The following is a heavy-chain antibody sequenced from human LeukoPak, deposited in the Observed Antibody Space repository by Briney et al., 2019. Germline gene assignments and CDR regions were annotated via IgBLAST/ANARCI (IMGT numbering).Heavy chain of an antibody. V-gene: IGHV1-8*01. Sequence: ASVTVSFKTSGYTFTDYDINWVRQAPGQGLEGMGWMNSNSGDTHFAQKFQGRLTITRNTSINTAFMELSSLRSEDAAVYYCARGEYSSSWYPFDYWGQGSLVTVSS. CDR3: ARGEYSSSWYPFDY. CDR2: MNSNSGDT. CDR1: GYTFTDYD. D-gene: IGHD6-13*01. J-gene: IGHJ4*02.